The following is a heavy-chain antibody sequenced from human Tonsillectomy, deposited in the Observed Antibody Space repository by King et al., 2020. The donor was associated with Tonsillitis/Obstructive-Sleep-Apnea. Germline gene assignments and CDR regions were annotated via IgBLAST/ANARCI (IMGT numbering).Heavy chain of an antibody. V-gene: IGHV5-51*01. J-gene: IGHJ4*02. CDR1: GYSFTQYW. D-gene: IGHD2-2*01. Sequence: QLVQSGAEVKKPGESLKISCKGSGYSFTQYWIGWVRQMPGKGLEWMGIIYPDDSDTRYSPSFQGQVTISADKSISTAYLQWSSLKASDTAMYYCARSCSSNDCFGYYFDYWGQGTLVTVCS. CDR3: ARSCSSNDCFGYYFDY. CDR2: IYPDDSDT.